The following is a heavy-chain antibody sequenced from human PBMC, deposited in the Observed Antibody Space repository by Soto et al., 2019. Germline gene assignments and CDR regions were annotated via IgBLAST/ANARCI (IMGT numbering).Heavy chain of an antibody. V-gene: IGHV4-31*03. Sequence: PSETLSLTCTVSGGSISSGGYYWSWIRQHPGKGLEWIGYIYYSGSTYYNPSLKSRVTISVDTSKNQFSLKLSSVTAADTAVYYCARGTRGYSYGYLFVYWGQGTLVTVSS. D-gene: IGHD5-18*01. CDR3: ARGTRGYSYGYLFVY. CDR1: GGSISSGGYY. J-gene: IGHJ4*02. CDR2: IYYSGST.